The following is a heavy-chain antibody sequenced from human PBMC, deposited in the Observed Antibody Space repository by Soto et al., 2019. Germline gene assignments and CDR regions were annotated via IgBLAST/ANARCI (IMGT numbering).Heavy chain of an antibody. CDR2: IFHRGST. V-gene: IGHV4-4*02. CDR1: GGSINTNNW. D-gene: IGHD3-10*01. CDR3: VSGALRAPAAFDD. Sequence: QVQLKESGPGLVNPSGTLSLTCAVSGGSINTNNWWSWVRQPPGKGLEWIGEIFHRGSTNYNPSFTTRGTITPEKSNNHVSPKMISVAAADTAVYYRVSGALRAPAAFDDRGQGTPVTVSS. J-gene: IGHJ4*02.